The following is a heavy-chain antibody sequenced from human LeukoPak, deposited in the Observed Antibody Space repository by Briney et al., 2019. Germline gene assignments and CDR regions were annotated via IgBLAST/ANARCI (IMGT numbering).Heavy chain of an antibody. CDR3: ARDGDQQWLVPHAWFDP. J-gene: IGHJ5*02. CDR2: ISSSSSYI. CDR1: GFTFDNYA. Sequence: GRSLRLSCAASGFTFDNYAMHWVRQAPGKGLEWVSSISSSSSYIYYADSVKGRFTISRDNAKNSLYLQMNSLRAEDTAVYYCARDGDQQWLVPHAWFDPWGQGTLVTVSS. D-gene: IGHD6-19*01. V-gene: IGHV3-21*01.